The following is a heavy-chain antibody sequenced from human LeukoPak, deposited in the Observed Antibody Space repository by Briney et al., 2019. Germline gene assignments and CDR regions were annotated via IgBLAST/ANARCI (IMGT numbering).Heavy chain of an antibody. CDR3: AKAASDDYGDQYYFGY. J-gene: IGHJ4*02. Sequence: GGSLRLSCAASGFTLSNYAMNWVRQAPGKGLDWVASIGNSNSENYADSVKGRFTISRDNSKNTLYLQMNSLRAEDTAVYYCAKAASDDYGDQYYFGYWGQGTLVTVSS. V-gene: IGHV3-23*01. CDR2: IGNSNSE. D-gene: IGHD4-17*01. CDR1: GFTLSNYA.